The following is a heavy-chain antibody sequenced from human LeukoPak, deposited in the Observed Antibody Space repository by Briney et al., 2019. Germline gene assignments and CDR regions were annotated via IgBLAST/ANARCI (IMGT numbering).Heavy chain of an antibody. CDR2: INHSGST. V-gene: IGHV4-34*01. CDR1: GGSFSGYY. Sequence: SETLSLTCAVYGGSFSGYYWSWIRQPPGKGLEWIGEINHSGSTNYNPSLKSRVTISVDTSKNQFSLKLSSVTAADTAVYYCAGGWGYCTNGVCYNGGYYFDYWGQGTLVTVSS. J-gene: IGHJ4*02. CDR3: AGGWGYCTNGVCYNGGYYFDY. D-gene: IGHD2-8*01.